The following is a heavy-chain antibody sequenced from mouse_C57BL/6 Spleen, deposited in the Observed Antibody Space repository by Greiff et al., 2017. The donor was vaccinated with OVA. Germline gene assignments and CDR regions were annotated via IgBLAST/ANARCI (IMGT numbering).Heavy chain of an antibody. CDR1: GFSLTSYG. CDR3: ARNGSYGAWFAY. CDR2: IWSGGST. D-gene: IGHD1-2*01. V-gene: IGHV2-2*02. Sequence: VQLVESGPGLVQPSQSLSITCTVSGFSLTSYGVHWVRQSPGKGLEWLGVIWSGGSTDYNAAFISRLSISKDNSNSQVFFKMNRLQANDTAIYYCARNGSYGAWFAYWGQGTLVTVSA. J-gene: IGHJ3*01.